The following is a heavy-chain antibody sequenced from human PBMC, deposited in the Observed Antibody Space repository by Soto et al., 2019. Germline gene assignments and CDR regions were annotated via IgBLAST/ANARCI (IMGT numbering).Heavy chain of an antibody. CDR1: GFTFSSCA. CDR2: ISYDGSNK. V-gene: IGHV3-30*04. J-gene: IGHJ4*02. D-gene: IGHD3-10*01. CDR3: ARVYGSGNLIPDY. Sequence: PGGSLRLSCAASGFTFSSCAIHWVRQAPGKGLEWVALISYDGSNKYYADSVKGRFTISRDNSKNTLYLQMNSLRAEDTAVYYCARVYGSGNLIPDYWGQGTLVTVSS.